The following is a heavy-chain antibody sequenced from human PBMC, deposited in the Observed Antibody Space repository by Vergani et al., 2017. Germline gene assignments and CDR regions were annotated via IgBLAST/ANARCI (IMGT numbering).Heavy chain of an antibody. J-gene: IGHJ6*03. CDR2: ISSSSSYI. CDR1: GFTFSSYS. Sequence: EVQLVESGGGLVKPGWSLRLSCAASGFTFSSYSMNWVRQAPGQGLEWVSAISSSSSYIYYAESLKGRFTISGDNAKNSLYLQLNSLRAEDTAVYYCARDQLVTVSLVYYYYYMDVWGKGTTVTVSS. V-gene: IGHV3-21*01. CDR3: ARDQLVTVSLVYYYYYMDV. D-gene: IGHD6-6*01.